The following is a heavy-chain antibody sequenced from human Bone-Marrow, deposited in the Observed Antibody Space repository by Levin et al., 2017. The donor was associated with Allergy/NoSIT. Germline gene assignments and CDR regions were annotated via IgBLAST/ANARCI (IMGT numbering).Heavy chain of an antibody. CDR1: GFTFDDHA. Sequence: PGGSLRLSCAGSGFTFDDHAMHWVRQAPGKGLQWGSGRKWNSAAIDYADSVKGRFTVSRDNAKNSLSLQMNSLRVEDTAFYYCVKDSWSSGTYTLFDSWGQGTLVIVSS. D-gene: IGHD3-22*01. V-gene: IGHV3-9*01. J-gene: IGHJ4*02. CDR2: RKWNSAAI. CDR3: VKDSWSSGTYTLFDS.